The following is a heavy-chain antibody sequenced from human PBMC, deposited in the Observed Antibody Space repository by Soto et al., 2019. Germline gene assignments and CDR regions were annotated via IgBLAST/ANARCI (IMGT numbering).Heavy chain of an antibody. Sequence: GASVKVSCKASGGPFSSYAISWVRQAPGQGLEWMGGIIPIFGTANYAQKFQGRVTITADESTSTAYMELSSLRSEDTAVYYCARELGIAAAGIGVYYYWGQGTLVTVSS. CDR3: ARELGIAAAGIGVYYY. V-gene: IGHV1-69*13. CDR1: GGPFSSYA. J-gene: IGHJ4*02. D-gene: IGHD6-13*01. CDR2: IIPIFGTA.